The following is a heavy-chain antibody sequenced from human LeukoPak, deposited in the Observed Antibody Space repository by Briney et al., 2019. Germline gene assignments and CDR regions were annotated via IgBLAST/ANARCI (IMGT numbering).Heavy chain of an antibody. D-gene: IGHD6-19*01. CDR3: AREAGTPDAFDI. CDR1: GYSISSGYY. Sequence: SETLSLTCTVSGYSISSGYYWGWIRQPPGKGLEWIGSIYHSGSTYYNPSLKSRVTISVDTSKNQFSLKLSSVTAADTAVYYCAREAGTPDAFDIWGQGTMVTVSS. CDR2: IYHSGST. V-gene: IGHV4-38-2*02. J-gene: IGHJ3*02.